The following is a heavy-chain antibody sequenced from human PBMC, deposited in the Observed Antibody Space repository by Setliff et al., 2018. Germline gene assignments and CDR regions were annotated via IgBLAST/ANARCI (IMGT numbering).Heavy chain of an antibody. J-gene: IGHJ6*03. CDR3: VREGVDTRSSTDYRYYMDV. Sequence: SVKVSCKASGGTFTKYGISWVRQAPGQGLEWMGGTIPMFGTTNYARKFQGRVTIISDESTSTACMQLSSLGSEDTAVYYCVREGVDTRSSTDYRYYMDVWGKGTTVTVSS. V-gene: IGHV1-69*13. D-gene: IGHD5-18*01. CDR2: TIPMFGTT. CDR1: GGTFTKYG.